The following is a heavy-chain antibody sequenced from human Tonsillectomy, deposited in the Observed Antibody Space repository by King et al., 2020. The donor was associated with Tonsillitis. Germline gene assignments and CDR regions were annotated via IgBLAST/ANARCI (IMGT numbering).Heavy chain of an antibody. D-gene: IGHD3-10*01. V-gene: IGHV1-2*02. Sequence: VQLVESGAEVKKPGASVKVSCKASGYTFTGYHMHWVRQARGQGLEWMGWISPHSGCTNYAQMFQGRVTMTRDTSITTAYMELSGLRSDDTAVYYCAKIGTAYGAFDIWGQGTMVTVSS. CDR1: GYTFTGYH. CDR3: AKIGTAYGAFDI. J-gene: IGHJ3*02. CDR2: ISPHSGCT.